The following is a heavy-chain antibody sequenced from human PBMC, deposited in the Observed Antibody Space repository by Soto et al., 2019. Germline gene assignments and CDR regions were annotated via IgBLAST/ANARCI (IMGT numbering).Heavy chain of an antibody. CDR3: AKDAIAEKGGCLVSRAGFGSFDD. CDR2: ISGSGGST. CDR1: GFTFSSYA. D-gene: IGHD3-10*01. J-gene: IGHJ4*02. Sequence: EVQLLESGGGLVQPGGSLRLSCAASGFTFSSYAMSWVRQAPGKGLEWVSAISGSGGSTYYADSVKGRFTISRDNSKNTLDVQMNSLRAEDTAVYYWAKDAIAEKGGCLVSRAGFGSFDDWGQGTLVTVS. V-gene: IGHV3-23*01.